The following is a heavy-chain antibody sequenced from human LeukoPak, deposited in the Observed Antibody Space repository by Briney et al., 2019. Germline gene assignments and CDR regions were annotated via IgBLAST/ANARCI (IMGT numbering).Heavy chain of an antibody. Sequence: ASVKVSCKASGYTFTSYGISWVRQAPGQGLEWMGWISPYNGNTNYAQKYQGRVTMTTDTSTSTAYMEVRSLRSDDTAIYYCATINTIFGVVTSYYFDYWGQGTLVTVSS. J-gene: IGHJ4*02. CDR3: ATINTIFGVVTSYYFDY. CDR2: ISPYNGNT. CDR1: GYTFTSYG. D-gene: IGHD3-3*01. V-gene: IGHV1-18*01.